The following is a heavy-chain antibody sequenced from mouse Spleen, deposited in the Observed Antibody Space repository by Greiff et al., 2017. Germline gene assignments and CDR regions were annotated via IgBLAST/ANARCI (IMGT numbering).Heavy chain of an antibody. D-gene: IGHD3-2*02. V-gene: IGHV1-42*01. CDR3: ARSRLRPYFDY. CDR1: GYSFTGYY. CDR2: INPSTGGT. Sequence: EVQLQQSGPELVKPGASVKISCKASGYSFTGYYMNWVKQSPEKSLEWIGEINPSTGGTTYNQKFKAKATLTVDKSSSTAYMQLKSLTSEDSAVYYCARSRLRPYFDYWGQGTTLTVSS. J-gene: IGHJ2*01.